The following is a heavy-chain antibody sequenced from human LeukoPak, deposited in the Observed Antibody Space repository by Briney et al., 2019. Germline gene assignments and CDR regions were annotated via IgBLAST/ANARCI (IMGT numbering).Heavy chain of an antibody. J-gene: IGHJ4*02. CDR2: INDRGVDT. V-gene: IGHV3-23*01. CDR1: GYTFSNYA. D-gene: IGHD6-13*01. Sequence: GGSLRLSCAASGYTFSNYAMSWVRQAPGKGLEWVSGINDRGVDTYYTDSVKGRFTISRDNSKNTLFLQMNSLTAEDTAVYYCAKGSSPLGHFDCWGQGTLVTVSS. CDR3: AKGSSPLGHFDC.